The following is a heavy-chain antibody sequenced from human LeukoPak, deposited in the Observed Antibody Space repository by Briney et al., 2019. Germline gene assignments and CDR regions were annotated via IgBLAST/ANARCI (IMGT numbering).Heavy chain of an antibody. Sequence: SETLSLTCTVSGGSISGYHWPWIREPPGKGLEWIGYIYYSGSTNYNPSLKSRVTISVDTSKNQFSLKLSSVTAADTAVYYCASSLPGITIFGVVTNDNWFDPWGQGTLVTVSS. D-gene: IGHD3-3*01. V-gene: IGHV4-59*12. CDR3: ASSLPGITIFGVVTNDNWFDP. CDR2: IYYSGST. J-gene: IGHJ5*02. CDR1: GGSISGYH.